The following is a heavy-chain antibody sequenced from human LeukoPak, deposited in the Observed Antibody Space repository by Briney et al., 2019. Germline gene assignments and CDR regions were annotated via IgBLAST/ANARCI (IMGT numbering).Heavy chain of an antibody. CDR3: AREGYSSSWYIY. CDR2: INHSGST. V-gene: IGHV4-34*01. J-gene: IGHJ4*02. CDR1: GGSFSGYY. Sequence: PSETLSLTCAVYGGSFSGYYWSWIRQPPGKGLEWIGEINHSGSTNYNPSLKSRVIISVDTSKNQFSLKLSSVTAADTAVYYCAREGYSSSWYIYWGQGTLVTVSS. D-gene: IGHD6-13*01.